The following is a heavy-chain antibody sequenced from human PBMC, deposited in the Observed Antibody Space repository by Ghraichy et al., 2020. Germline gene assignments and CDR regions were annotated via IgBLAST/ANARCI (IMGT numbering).Heavy chain of an antibody. CDR3: AKIDRLHQDNDY. Sequence: GESLRLSCAASGFTFSTYAMTWVRQAPGRGLEWVSAISNFGGSTYYADSVKGRFTISRDNPKNTLYLQMNSLRVEDPAVYYCAKIDRLHQDNDYWGQGALVTVSS. V-gene: IGHV3-23*01. J-gene: IGHJ4*02. CDR1: GFTFSTYA. CDR2: ISNFGGST. D-gene: IGHD4-11*01.